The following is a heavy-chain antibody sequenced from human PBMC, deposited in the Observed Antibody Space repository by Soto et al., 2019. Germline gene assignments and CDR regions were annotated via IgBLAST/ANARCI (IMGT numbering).Heavy chain of an antibody. J-gene: IGHJ6*02. D-gene: IGHD1-20*01. CDR3: ARDRLGYKANGMDV. CDR2: IIPIFGTA. CDR1: GGTFSSYA. Sequence: SVKVSCKASGGTFSSYAISWVRQAPGQGLEWMGGIIPIFGTANYAQKFQGRVTITADESTSTAYMELSSLRSEDTAVYYCARDRLGYKANGMDVWGQGTTVTVSS. V-gene: IGHV1-69*13.